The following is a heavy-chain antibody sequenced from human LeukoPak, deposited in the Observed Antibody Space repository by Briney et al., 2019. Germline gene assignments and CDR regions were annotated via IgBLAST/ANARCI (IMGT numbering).Heavy chain of an antibody. D-gene: IGHD3-16*01. CDR1: GGSISDHY. V-gene: IGHV4-59*11. Sequence: SETLSLTCTVSGGSISDHYWTWIRQPPGKGLEWIAYIHSSGSTNYNPSLKSRVIISVDTSRSQLSLKLSSVTAADTAVYYCARIEGDNSLDYWGQGTLVTVSS. CDR2: IHSSGST. CDR3: ARIEGDNSLDY. J-gene: IGHJ4*02.